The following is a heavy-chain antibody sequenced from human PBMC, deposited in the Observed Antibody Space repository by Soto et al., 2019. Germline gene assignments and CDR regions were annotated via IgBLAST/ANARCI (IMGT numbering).Heavy chain of an antibody. CDR2: INPSGGST. J-gene: IGHJ1*01. D-gene: IGHD3-16*01. CDR3: TRTLTPNPAEYFQH. CDR1: GGTFRSYD. V-gene: IGHV1-46*03. Sequence: ASVKVSCKASGGTFRSYDISWVRQAPGQGLEWLGMINPSGGSTSYAQKFQGRVTMTRDTSTSTVSMELSSLRSEDTAVYYCTRTLTPNPAEYFQHWGQGTLVTVSS.